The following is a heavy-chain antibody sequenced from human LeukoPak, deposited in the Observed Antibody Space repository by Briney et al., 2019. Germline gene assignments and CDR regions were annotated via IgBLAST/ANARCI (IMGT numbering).Heavy chain of an antibody. V-gene: IGHV1-18*01. Sequence: ASVKVSCKASGYTFISYGITWVRQAPGQGLEWLGWISTYNGNIDYAQKLQGRVTLTTDTSTSTAYMEVRSLRSDDTAVYYCASMSGYYPSYYFDYWGQGTLVTVSS. CDR3: ASMSGYYPSYYFDY. D-gene: IGHD3-3*01. CDR1: GYTFISYG. CDR2: ISTYNGNI. J-gene: IGHJ4*02.